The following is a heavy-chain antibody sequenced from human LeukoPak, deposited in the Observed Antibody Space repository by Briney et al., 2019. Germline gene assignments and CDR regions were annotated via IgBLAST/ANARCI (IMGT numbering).Heavy chain of an antibody. J-gene: IGHJ4*02. V-gene: IGHV3-30-3*01. CDR3: ARAPHYYDSSGFDY. CDR2: ISYDGSNK. CDR1: GFTFSSYA. Sequence: PGGSLRLSCAASGFTFSSYAMHWVRQAPGKGLEWVAVISYDGSNKYYADSVKGRFTISRDNSKNTLYLQMNSLRAEGTAVYYCARAPHYYDSSGFDYWGQGTLVTVSS. D-gene: IGHD3-22*01.